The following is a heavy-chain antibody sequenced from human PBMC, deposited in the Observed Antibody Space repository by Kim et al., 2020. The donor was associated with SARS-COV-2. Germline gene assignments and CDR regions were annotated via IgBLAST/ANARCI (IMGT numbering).Heavy chain of an antibody. J-gene: IGHJ6*02. D-gene: IGHD1-26*01. CDR3: ARANLDGSYWDNYGMDV. Sequence: SETLSLTCTVSGGSISSGGYYWSWIRQHPGKGLEWIGYIYYSGSTYYNPSLKSRVTISVDTSKNQFSLKLSSVTAADTAMYYCARANLDGSYWDNYGMDVWGQGTTVTVSS. CDR2: IYYSGST. V-gene: IGHV4-31*03. CDR1: GGSISSGGYY.